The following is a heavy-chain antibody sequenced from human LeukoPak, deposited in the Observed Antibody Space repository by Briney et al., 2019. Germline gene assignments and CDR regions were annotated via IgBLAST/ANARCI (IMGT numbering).Heavy chain of an antibody. D-gene: IGHD3-3*02. CDR3: ARDNGSGYTKGYEHYYYYLDV. V-gene: IGHV4-4*07. J-gene: IGHJ6*03. CDR2: IHSGGTT. Sequence: SETLSLTCTVSGDSITDDYYTWIRQPAGKGLEWIGRIHSGGTTNYNPSLMSRVTLSIDKSKKHISLRLTSVTAADTALYYCARDNGSGYTKGYEHYYYYLDVWGKGTTVTVSS. CDR1: GDSITDDY.